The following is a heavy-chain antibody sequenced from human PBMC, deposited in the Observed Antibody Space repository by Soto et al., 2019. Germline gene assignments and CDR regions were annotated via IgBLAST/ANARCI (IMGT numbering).Heavy chain of an antibody. CDR3: ARALLWFGDYYFDY. V-gene: IGHV4-34*01. D-gene: IGHD3-10*01. J-gene: IGHJ4*02. Sequence: QVQLQQWGAGLLKPSETLSLTCAVYGGSFSGYYWSWIRQPPGKGLEWIGEINHSGSTNYNPSLKSRVTISVDTSKNQFSLKLSSVTAADTAVYYCARALLWFGDYYFDYWGQGTLVTVSS. CDR2: INHSGST. CDR1: GGSFSGYY.